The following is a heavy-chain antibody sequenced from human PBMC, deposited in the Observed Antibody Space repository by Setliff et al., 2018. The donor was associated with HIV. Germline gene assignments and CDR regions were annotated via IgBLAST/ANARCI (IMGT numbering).Heavy chain of an antibody. CDR3: AKNRARELAYVANYFDQ. CDR1: GFTFSSYG. Sequence: PGGSLRLSCAASGFTFSSYGMHWVRQAPGKGLEWVSGISWNSGSIGYADSVKGRFTISRDNAKNSLYLQMNSLRAEDTALYFCAKNRARELAYVANYFDQWGQGTLVTVSS. J-gene: IGHJ4*02. D-gene: IGHD1-26*01. CDR2: ISWNSGSI. V-gene: IGHV3-9*01.